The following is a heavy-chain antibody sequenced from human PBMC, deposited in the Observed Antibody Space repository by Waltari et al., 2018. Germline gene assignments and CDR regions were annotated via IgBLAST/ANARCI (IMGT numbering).Heavy chain of an antibody. V-gene: IGHV1-18*01. CDR3: ARGRSYYDFWSGYYTGPNWFDP. J-gene: IGHJ5*02. D-gene: IGHD3-3*01. Sequence: QVQLVQSGAEVKKPGASVKVSCKASGYTFTSYGISWVRQAPGHGLEWMGWISAYNGNTNYAQKLQGRVTMTTDTSTSTAYMELRSLRSDDTAVYYCARGRSYYDFWSGYYTGPNWFDPWGQGTLVTVSS. CDR1: GYTFTSYG. CDR2: ISAYNGNT.